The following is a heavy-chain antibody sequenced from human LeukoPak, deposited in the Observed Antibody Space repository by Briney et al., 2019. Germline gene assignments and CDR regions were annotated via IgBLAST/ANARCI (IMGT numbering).Heavy chain of an antibody. CDR3: ARENDQGFDY. D-gene: IGHD3-16*01. J-gene: IGHJ4*02. CDR2: FGTRSSSV. CDR1: GFTFSNYA. V-gene: IGHV3-21*01. Sequence: GGSLRLSCAASGFTFSNYAMNWVRQAPGKGLEWVSSFGTRSSSVYYAHSVTGRFIVSRDNAKNSLFLQMNSLRAEDTAVYYCARENDQGFDYWGQGTLVTVSS.